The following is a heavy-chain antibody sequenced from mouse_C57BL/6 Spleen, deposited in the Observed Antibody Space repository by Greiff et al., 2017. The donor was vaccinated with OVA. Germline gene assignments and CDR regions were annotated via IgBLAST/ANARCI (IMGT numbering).Heavy chain of an antibody. Sequence: QVQLQQPGAELVKPGASVKMSCKASGYTFTSYWITWVKQRPGQGLEWIGDIYPGSGSTNYNEKFKSKATLTVDTSSSTAYMQLSSLTSEDSAVYYFARYSYYYGSSYDWYFDVWGTGTTVTVSS. CDR3: ARYSYYYGSSYDWYFDV. V-gene: IGHV1-55*01. CDR1: GYTFTSYW. D-gene: IGHD1-1*01. CDR2: IYPGSGST. J-gene: IGHJ1*03.